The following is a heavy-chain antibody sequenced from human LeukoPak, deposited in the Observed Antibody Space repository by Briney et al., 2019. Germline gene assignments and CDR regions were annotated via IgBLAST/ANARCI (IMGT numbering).Heavy chain of an antibody. CDR3: ASPRHHWRYFDY. J-gene: IGHJ4*02. Sequence: SETLSLTCAVYGGSFSGYCWSWIRQPPGKGLEWIGEINHSGSTNYNPSLKSRVTISVDTSKNQFSLKLSSVTAADTAVYYCASPRHHWRYFDYWGQGTLVTVSS. V-gene: IGHV4-34*01. CDR2: INHSGST. CDR1: GGSFSGYC.